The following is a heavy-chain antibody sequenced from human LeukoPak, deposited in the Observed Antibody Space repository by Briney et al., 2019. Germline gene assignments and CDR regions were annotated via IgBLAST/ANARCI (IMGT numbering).Heavy chain of an antibody. J-gene: IGHJ1*01. CDR2: ISGSGDST. Sequence: HAGGSLRLSCAASGFTFSSYAMSWVRQAPGKGLEWVSAISGSGDSTYYADSVKGRFTFSRDNSKNTLYLQMNSLRAEDTAIYYCARAHDDWNYVYFLHWAQGTLVTVSS. V-gene: IGHV3-23*01. CDR3: ARAHDDWNYVYFLH. D-gene: IGHD1-7*01. CDR1: GFTFSSYA.